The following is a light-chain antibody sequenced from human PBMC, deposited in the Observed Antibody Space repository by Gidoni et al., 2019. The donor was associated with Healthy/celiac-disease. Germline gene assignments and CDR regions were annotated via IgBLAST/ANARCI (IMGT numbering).Light chain of an antibody. V-gene: IGKV4-1*01. Sequence: DIVMTQSPDSLAVSLGESATINCTSSQTVLYSSNNKNYLAWYQQKPGHPPKLLIYWASTRESGVPERFSGSGSGTDFTLTISRLQAEDVAVYYCQQYYSTPLTFGGXTKVEIK. CDR3: QQYYSTPLT. CDR1: QTVLYSSNNKNY. CDR2: WAS. J-gene: IGKJ4*01.